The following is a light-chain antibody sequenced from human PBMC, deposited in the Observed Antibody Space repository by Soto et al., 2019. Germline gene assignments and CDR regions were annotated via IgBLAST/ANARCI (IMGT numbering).Light chain of an antibody. Sequence: EIALTQAPGTLYLSPGEIADLACRASQSVSRRYLAWYQQKKGQAPRLRIYVASSWATGIPDRFSGSGSGTDFTLTISRLEPEDFAVSSCQLYGSAQYTFSQGTKLEIK. CDR1: QSVSRRY. CDR3: QLYGSAQYT. CDR2: VAS. V-gene: IGKV3-20*01. J-gene: IGKJ2*01.